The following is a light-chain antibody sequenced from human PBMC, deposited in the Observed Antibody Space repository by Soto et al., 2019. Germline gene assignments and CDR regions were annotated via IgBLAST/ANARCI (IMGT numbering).Light chain of an antibody. J-gene: IGKJ1*01. CDR1: DCISDT. Sequence: EIVMTQSRVTWSVSKWGRAPRLCRASDCISDTVAWYPQKPGQAARLLIYGASTRAAAFPARFSGSGSGGDFTRTISSLQSEEFAVYYCQQYDNCPSWTFGQGTKVDIK. CDR3: QQYDNCPSWT. CDR2: GAS. V-gene: IGKV3-15*01.